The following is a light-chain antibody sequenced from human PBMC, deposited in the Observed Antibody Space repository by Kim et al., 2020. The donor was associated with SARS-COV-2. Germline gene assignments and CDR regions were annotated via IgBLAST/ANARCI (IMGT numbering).Light chain of an antibody. CDR3: SSYAGSKNV. Sequence: QSALTQPPSASGSPGQSVTISCTGTSSDVGGYNYVSWYQQHPGQAPKLMIYEDSKRPSGVPDRFSGSKSGNTASLTVSGLQAEDEADYYCSSYAGSKNVFGTGTKVTVL. J-gene: IGLJ1*01. CDR2: EDS. CDR1: SSDVGGYNY. V-gene: IGLV2-8*01.